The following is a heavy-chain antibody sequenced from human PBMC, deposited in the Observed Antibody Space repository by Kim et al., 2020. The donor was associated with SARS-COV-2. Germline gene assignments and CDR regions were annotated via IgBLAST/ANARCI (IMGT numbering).Heavy chain of an antibody. CDR1: GFTFSSYA. CDR2: ISGSGGST. V-gene: IGHV3-23*01. CDR3: AKDYSEGGQQLVLGWVY. Sequence: GGSLRLSCAASGFTFSSYAMSWVRQAPGKGLEWVSAISGSGGSTYYADSVKGRFTISRDNSKNTLYLQMNSLRAEDTAVYYCAKDYSEGGQQLVLGWVYWGQGTLVTVSS. J-gene: IGHJ4*02. D-gene: IGHD6-13*01.